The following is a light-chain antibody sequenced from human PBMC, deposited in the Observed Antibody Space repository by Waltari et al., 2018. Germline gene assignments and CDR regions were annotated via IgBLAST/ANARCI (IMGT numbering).Light chain of an antibody. CDR3: QQYNNWPLT. Sequence: EVVLTQSPDTLSVSPGERATLSCRTSRSVNSNLAWYQHKPGQAPRLLMYGASTRPTGIPARFSGSESGTECTLTITSLQSEDFAVYYCQQYNNWPLTFGGGTKVEI. CDR2: GAS. V-gene: IGKV3-15*01. J-gene: IGKJ4*01. CDR1: RSVNSN.